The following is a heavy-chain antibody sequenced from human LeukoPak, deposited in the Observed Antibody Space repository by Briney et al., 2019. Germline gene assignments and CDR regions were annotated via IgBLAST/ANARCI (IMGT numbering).Heavy chain of an antibody. J-gene: IGHJ4*02. D-gene: IGHD5-24*01. CDR3: AREFGHNRWYFDY. CDR1: GFTFSNYA. Sequence: GGSLRLSCAASGFTFSNYAMSWVRQAPGKGLEWVSAISGSGGGTYYADSVKGRFTISRDNSKNTLYLQMNSLRTEDTAVYYCAREFGHNRWYFDYWGQGALVTVSS. CDR2: ISGSGGGT. V-gene: IGHV3-23*01.